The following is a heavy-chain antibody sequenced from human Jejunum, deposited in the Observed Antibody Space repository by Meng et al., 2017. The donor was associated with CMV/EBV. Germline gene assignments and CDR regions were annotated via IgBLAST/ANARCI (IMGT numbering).Heavy chain of an antibody. Sequence: LSGAASGFSVSNYVMSWVRQAPGKGPEWVSTISGSGGDIFYADSVTGRFTISRDNSKNTLFLQMHSLRAEDTAVYYCAKGTGVDYWGQGTLVTVSS. CDR1: GFSVSNYV. D-gene: IGHD1-14*01. CDR2: ISGSGGDI. J-gene: IGHJ4*02. V-gene: IGHV3-23*01. CDR3: AKGTGVDY.